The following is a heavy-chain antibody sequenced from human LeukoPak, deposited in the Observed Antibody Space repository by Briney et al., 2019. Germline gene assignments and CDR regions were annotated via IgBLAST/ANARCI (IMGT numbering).Heavy chain of an antibody. V-gene: IGHV3-30-3*01. D-gene: IGHD3-10*01. CDR3: ARDFEVARGVYYYCYMDV. Sequence: GGSLRLSCAASGFTFSTYPMHWVRQAPGKGLEWVAVISYDGSTKYTADSVKGRFTISRDNSKNTLFLQMNSLRAEDSAVYFCARDFEVARGVYYYCYMDVWGQGTTVTVSS. CDR2: ISYDGSTK. CDR1: GFTFSTYP. J-gene: IGHJ6*02.